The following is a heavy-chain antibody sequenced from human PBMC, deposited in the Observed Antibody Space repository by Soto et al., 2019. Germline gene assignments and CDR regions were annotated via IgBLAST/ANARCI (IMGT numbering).Heavy chain of an antibody. D-gene: IGHD3-22*01. CDR2: ISYDGSNK. CDR1: GFTFSSYA. Sequence: GGSLRLSCAASGFTFSSYAMHWVRQAPGKGLEWVAVISYDGSNKYYVDSVKGRFTISRDSAKNSLYLQMDSLRAEDTAVYYCAKRYYDSSGYPGPKYWYFDLWGRGTLVTVSS. CDR3: AKRYYDSSGYPGPKYWYFDL. J-gene: IGHJ2*01. V-gene: IGHV3-30-3*02.